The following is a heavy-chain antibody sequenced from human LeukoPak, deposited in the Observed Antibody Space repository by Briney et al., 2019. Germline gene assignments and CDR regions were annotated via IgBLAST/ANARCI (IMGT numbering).Heavy chain of an antibody. CDR3: ASGGVVVGTFDY. D-gene: IGHD3-22*01. V-gene: IGHV4-59*01. Sequence: SETLSLTCTVSGGSISSYYWSWIRQPPGKGLEWIGYIYYSGSTNYNPSLKSRVTISVDTSKNQFSLKLSSVTAADTAVYYCASGGVVVGTFDYWGQGTLVTVSS. CDR1: GGSISSYY. CDR2: IYYSGST. J-gene: IGHJ4*02.